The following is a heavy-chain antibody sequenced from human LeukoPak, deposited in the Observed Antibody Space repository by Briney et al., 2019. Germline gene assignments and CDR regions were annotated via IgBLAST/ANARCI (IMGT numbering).Heavy chain of an antibody. CDR2: IYHNGGA. Sequence: SETLSLTCAVSGYSINNGYQWAWIRQSPERGLECIGSIYHNGGAHYNPSLRSRVVISVDTSNNQFSLRLSSVTVADTAVYYCARDPRWLTPDCTSTSCYENYFDPWGRGTLVTVSS. J-gene: IGHJ5*02. D-gene: IGHD2-2*01. CDR3: ARDPRWLTPDCTSTSCYENYFDP. CDR1: GYSINNGYQ. V-gene: IGHV4-38-2*02.